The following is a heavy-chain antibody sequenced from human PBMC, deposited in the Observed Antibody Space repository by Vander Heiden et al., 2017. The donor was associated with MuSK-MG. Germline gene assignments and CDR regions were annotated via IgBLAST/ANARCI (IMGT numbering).Heavy chain of an antibody. D-gene: IGHD1-26*01. CDR1: GFTFSSYA. V-gene: IGHV3-30*04. J-gene: IGHJ1*01. CDR2: ISYDGSNK. Sequence: QVQLVESGGGVVQPGRSLRLSCAASGFTFSSYAMHWVRQAPGKGLEWVAVISYDGSNKYYADSVKGRFTISRDNSKNTLYLQMNSLRAQDKAVYYCARDPDEWELPRAEYFQHWGQGNLVTVSS. CDR3: ARDPDEWELPRAEYFQH.